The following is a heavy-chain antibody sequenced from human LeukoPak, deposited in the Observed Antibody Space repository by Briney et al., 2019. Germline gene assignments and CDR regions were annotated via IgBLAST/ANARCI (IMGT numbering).Heavy chain of an antibody. CDR3: ATAFVPAGITEYYFDY. Sequence: ASVKVSCKVSGYTLTELSMHWVRQAPGKGLEWMGGFDPEDGETIYAQKFQGRVTMTEDTSTDTAYMELSSLRSEDTAVYYCATAFVPAGITEYYFDYWGQGTLVTVSS. CDR1: GYTLTELS. V-gene: IGHV1-24*01. D-gene: IGHD3-3*01. J-gene: IGHJ4*02. CDR2: FDPEDGET.